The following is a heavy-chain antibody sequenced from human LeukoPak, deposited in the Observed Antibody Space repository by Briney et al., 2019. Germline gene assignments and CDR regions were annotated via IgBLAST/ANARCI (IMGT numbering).Heavy chain of an antibody. CDR2: IYYSGST. V-gene: IGHV4-59*08. J-gene: IGHJ4*02. CDR1: GGSISSYY. Sequence: SETLSLTCTVSGGSISSYYWSWIRQPPGKGLEWIGYIYYSGSTNYNPSLKSRVTISVDTSKNQFSLKLSSVTAADTAVYYCARGYYYDSSGYYYWGQGTLVTVSS. CDR3: ARGYYYDSSGYYY. D-gene: IGHD3-22*01.